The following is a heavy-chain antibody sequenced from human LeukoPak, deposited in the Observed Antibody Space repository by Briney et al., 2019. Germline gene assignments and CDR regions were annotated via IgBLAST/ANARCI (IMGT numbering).Heavy chain of an antibody. Sequence: GGSLRLSCSASGFTVSSDYMSWVRQAPGKGLEWLSVIYSGGSTYYADSVKGRFTISRGNSKNTVYLQMNSLRVEDTAVYYCARGGSVPATRSFDYWGQGTLVTVSS. CDR3: ARGGSVPATRSFDY. V-gene: IGHV3-66*01. J-gene: IGHJ4*02. D-gene: IGHD6-19*01. CDR1: GFTVSSDY. CDR2: IYSGGST.